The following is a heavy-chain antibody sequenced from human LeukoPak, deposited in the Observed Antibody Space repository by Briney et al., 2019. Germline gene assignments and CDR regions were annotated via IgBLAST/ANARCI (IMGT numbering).Heavy chain of an antibody. CDR3: ARTRYYYNSRSYGAPYYFDY. V-gene: IGHV4-34*01. Sequence: ASETLSLTCAVYGGSFSGYYWSWIRQPPGKGLEWIGEINHSGSINYNPSLKSRVTISVDTSKNQFSLKLSSVTAADTAVYYCARTRYYYNSRSYGAPYYFDYWGQGTLVTVSS. J-gene: IGHJ4*02. CDR1: GGSFSGYY. D-gene: IGHD3-10*01. CDR2: INHSGSI.